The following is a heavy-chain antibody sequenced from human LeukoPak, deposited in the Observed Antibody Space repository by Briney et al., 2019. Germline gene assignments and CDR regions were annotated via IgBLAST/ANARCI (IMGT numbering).Heavy chain of an antibody. CDR1: GGSISSSSYY. CDR3: ARDEDSSSWYLC. CDR2: IYYSGNT. J-gene: IGHJ4*02. V-gene: IGHV4-39*07. Sequence: SETLSLTCTVSGGSISSSSYYWGWIRQPPGKGLEWIGSIYYSGNTYYNPSLKSRVTISVDTSKNQFSLKLSSVTAADTAVYYCARDEDSSSWYLCWGQGTLVTVSS. D-gene: IGHD6-13*01.